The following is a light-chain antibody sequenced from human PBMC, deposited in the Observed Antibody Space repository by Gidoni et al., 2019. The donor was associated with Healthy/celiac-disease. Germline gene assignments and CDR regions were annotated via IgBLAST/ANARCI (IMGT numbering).Light chain of an antibody. V-gene: IGKV1-39*01. CDR1: QSISSY. CDR3: QQSYSTIT. CDR2: AAS. J-gene: IGKJ3*01. Sequence: DIQMTQSPSSLSASVGDRVTIHCRASQSISSYLNWYQQKPGKAPKLLIYAASSLQSGVPSRFSGSGSGTDFTLTISSLQPEDFATYYCQQSYSTITFGPGTKVDIK.